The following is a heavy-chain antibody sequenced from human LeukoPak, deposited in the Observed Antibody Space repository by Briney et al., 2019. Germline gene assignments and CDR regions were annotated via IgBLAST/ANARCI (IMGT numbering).Heavy chain of an antibody. Sequence: SETLSLTCTVSGGSITSSFYWSWIRQSPGKGLEWIGYIYNSGGTKYNPSLKSRLTISVDTSKNQFSLKLSSVTAADTAVYYCALTKVVAATYDAFDIWGQGTMVTVSS. CDR1: GGSITSSFY. J-gene: IGHJ3*02. CDR3: ALTKVVAATYDAFDI. V-gene: IGHV4-4*08. D-gene: IGHD2-15*01. CDR2: IYNSGGT.